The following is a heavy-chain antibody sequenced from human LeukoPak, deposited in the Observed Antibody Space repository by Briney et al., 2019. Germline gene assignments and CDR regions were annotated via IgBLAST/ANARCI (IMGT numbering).Heavy chain of an antibody. CDR1: GFTFDSYS. D-gene: IGHD4-11*01. CDR3: ARGLALGLTVTPKAFDY. Sequence: PGGSLRLSCVVSGFTFDSYSMNWVRQAPGKGLEWISYISNSGSPIYYADSVKGRFTISRDKDKSSLYLQMNSLAADDTAVYDCARGLALGLTVTPKAFDYWGQGTLVTVSS. CDR2: ISNSGSPI. V-gene: IGHV3-48*01. J-gene: IGHJ4*02.